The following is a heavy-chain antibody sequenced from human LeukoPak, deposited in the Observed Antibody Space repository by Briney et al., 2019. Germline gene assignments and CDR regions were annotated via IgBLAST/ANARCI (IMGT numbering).Heavy chain of an antibody. CDR3: ARVAKYYYDSSGYYTTKYFDY. J-gene: IGHJ4*02. CDR1: GYTFTIYG. D-gene: IGHD3-22*01. V-gene: IGHV1-18*01. CDR2: ISAYNGNT. Sequence: ASVKVSFKASGYTFTIYGISWVRQAPGQGLEGMGWISAYNGNTNYAQKLQGRVTMTTDTSTSTAYMELRSLRSDDTAVYYCARVAKYYYDSSGYYTTKYFDYWGQGTLVTVSS.